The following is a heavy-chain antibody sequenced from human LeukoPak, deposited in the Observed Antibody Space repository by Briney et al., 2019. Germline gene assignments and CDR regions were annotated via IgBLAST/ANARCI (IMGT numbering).Heavy chain of an antibody. CDR1: GFTFSSYA. D-gene: IGHD3-10*01. V-gene: IGHV3-23*01. J-gene: IGHJ4*02. CDR3: AKTAICQITMVRGGYFDY. CDR2: IIGSGGST. Sequence: PGGSLRLSCAASGFTFSSYAMSWVRQPPGKGLEWFSAIIGSGGSTYYADSVKGRFTISRDNSKNTLYLQMNSLRAEDTAVYYCAKTAICQITMVRGGYFDYWGQGTLVTVSS.